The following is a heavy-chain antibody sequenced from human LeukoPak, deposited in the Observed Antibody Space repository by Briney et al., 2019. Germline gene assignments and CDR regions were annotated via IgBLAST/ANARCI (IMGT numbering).Heavy chain of an antibody. CDR2: IYYSGST. J-gene: IGHJ4*02. V-gene: IGHV4-39*07. Sequence: SETLSLTCTVSGGSISSSSYYWGWTRQPPGKGLEWIGSIYYSGSTYYNPSLKSRVTISVDTSKNQFSLKLSSVTAADTAVYYCAREGGRRIVATQLDYWGQGTLVTVSS. CDR3: AREGGRRIVATQLDY. D-gene: IGHD5-12*01. CDR1: GGSISSSSYY.